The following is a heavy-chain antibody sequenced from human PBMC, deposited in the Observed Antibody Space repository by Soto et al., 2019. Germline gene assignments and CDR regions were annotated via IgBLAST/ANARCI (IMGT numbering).Heavy chain of an antibody. CDR3: PPPGRRSGHDVEK. V-gene: IGHV3-23*01. CDR2: IGARGNT. D-gene: IGHD1-1*01. Sequence: VQLLESGGGLVQPGGSLKLSCSASGFTFSTFAMSWVRQAPGKGLEWVSAIGARGNTYYADAVKGRVTVSRDNSKSMLYLQKSSLRVEDTAAYYCPPPGRRSGHDVEKWGQGTRVSVSS. CDR1: GFTFSTFA. J-gene: IGHJ4*02.